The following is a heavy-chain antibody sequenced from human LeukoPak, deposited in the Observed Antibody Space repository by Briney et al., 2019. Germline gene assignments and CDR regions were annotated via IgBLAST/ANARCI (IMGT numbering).Heavy chain of an antibody. CDR1: GYTFTGYY. V-gene: IGHV1-2*02. D-gene: IGHD1-7*01. Sequence: ASVKVSCKASGYTFTGYYMHWVRQAPGQGLEWMGWINPNSGGTNYAQKFQERVTITRDMSTSTAYMELSSLRSEDTAVYYCAADGGDWNYGSHRYWYFDLWGRGTLVTVSS. CDR2: INPNSGGT. CDR3: AADGGDWNYGSHRYWYFDL. J-gene: IGHJ2*01.